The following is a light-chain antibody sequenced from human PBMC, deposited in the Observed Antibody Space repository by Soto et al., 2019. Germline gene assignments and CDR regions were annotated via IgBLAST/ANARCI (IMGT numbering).Light chain of an antibody. J-gene: IGKJ1*01. V-gene: IGKV1-6*01. CDR3: LQDYDYPWT. CDR2: AAS. Sequence: AIQMTQSPSSLSASVGDRVTITCRASQDIRNDVGWYQQKPGKAPKFLIYAASNLESGVPSRLSGTGSGTDFTLTIISLQPEDFATYYCLQDYDYPWTFGQGTKVDIK. CDR1: QDIRND.